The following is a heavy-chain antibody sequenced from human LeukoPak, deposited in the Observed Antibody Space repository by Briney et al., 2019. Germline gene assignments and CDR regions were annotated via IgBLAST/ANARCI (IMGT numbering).Heavy chain of an antibody. J-gene: IGHJ3*02. CDR2: IYYSGST. V-gene: IGHV4-39*02. CDR3: ARDLFPTDKSDAFDI. D-gene: IGHD2-21*01. Sequence: SETLSLTCTVSGGSISSSSYYWGWIRQPPGKGLEWIGSIYYSGSTYYNPSLKSRVTISVDTSKNQFSLKLSSVTAADTAVYYCARDLFPTDKSDAFDIWGQGTMVTVSS. CDR1: GGSISSSSYY.